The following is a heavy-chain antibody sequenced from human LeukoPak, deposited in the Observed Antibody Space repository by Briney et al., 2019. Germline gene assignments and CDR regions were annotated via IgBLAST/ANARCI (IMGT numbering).Heavy chain of an antibody. V-gene: IGHV3-23*01. CDR2: ISGSGGST. CDR1: GFTFSSYA. Sequence: PGGSLRLSRAASGFTFSSYAMNWVRQAPGKGLEWVSGISGSGGSTYYADSVKGRFTISRDNSKNTLYLQMNSLRAEDTAVYYCAKDGHRFWTTVTHSDYWGQGTLVTVSS. J-gene: IGHJ4*02. CDR3: AKDGHRFWTTVTHSDY. D-gene: IGHD4-11*01.